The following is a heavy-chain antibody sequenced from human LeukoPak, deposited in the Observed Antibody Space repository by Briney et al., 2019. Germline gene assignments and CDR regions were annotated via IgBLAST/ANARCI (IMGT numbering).Heavy chain of an antibody. CDR2: ISGSGGST. CDR3: AKQFRGYSYGRI. Sequence: QTGGSLRLSCVASGFAFSNYWMSWVRQAPGKGLGWVSAISGSGGSTYYADSVKGRFTISRDNSKNTLYLQMNSLRAEDTAVYYCAKQFRGYSYGRIWGQGTLVTVSS. D-gene: IGHD5-18*01. CDR1: GFAFSNYW. J-gene: IGHJ4*02. V-gene: IGHV3-23*01.